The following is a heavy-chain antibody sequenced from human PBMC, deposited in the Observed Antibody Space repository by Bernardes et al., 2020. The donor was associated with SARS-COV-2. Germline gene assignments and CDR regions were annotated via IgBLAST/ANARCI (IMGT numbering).Heavy chain of an antibody. V-gene: IGHV1-2*02. CDR3: ARDPSVVPAASNMDG. J-gene: IGHJ6*02. CDR1: GYTFTGYY. D-gene: IGHD2-2*01. CDR2: INPNSGGT. Sequence: ASVKVSCKASGYTFTGYYMHWVRQAPGQGLEWMGWINPNSGGTNYAQKFQGRVTMTRDTSISTAYMELSRLRSDDTAVYYCARDPSVVPAASNMDGWGQGTTVTVSS.